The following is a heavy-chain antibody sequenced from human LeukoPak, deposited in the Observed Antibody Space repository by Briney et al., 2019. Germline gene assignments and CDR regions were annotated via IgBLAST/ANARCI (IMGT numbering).Heavy chain of an antibody. CDR1: GYTFTSYG. CDR3: ARVKVSTYVYYYYGMDV. J-gene: IGHJ6*02. Sequence: ASVKVSCKASGYTFTSYGISWVRQAPGQGLEWMGWISAYNGNTNYAQKLQGRVTMTTDTSTSTAYMELRGLRSDDTAVYYCARVKVSTYVYYYYGMDVWGQGTTVTVSS. CDR2: ISAYNGNT. D-gene: IGHD5/OR15-5a*01. V-gene: IGHV1-18*01.